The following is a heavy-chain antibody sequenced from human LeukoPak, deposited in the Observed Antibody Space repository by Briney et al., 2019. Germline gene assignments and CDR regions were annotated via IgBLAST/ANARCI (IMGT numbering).Heavy chain of an antibody. V-gene: IGHV4-39*07. D-gene: IGHD1-26*01. CDR3: ARGEYYYGMDV. J-gene: IGHJ6*02. Sequence: PSETLSLTCTVSGGSISSSSYHWGWIRQPPGKGLEWIGEINHSGSTNYNPSLKSRVTISVDTSKNQFSLKLSSVTAADTAVYYCARGEYYYGMDVWGQGTTVTVSS. CDR1: GGSISSSSYH. CDR2: INHSGST.